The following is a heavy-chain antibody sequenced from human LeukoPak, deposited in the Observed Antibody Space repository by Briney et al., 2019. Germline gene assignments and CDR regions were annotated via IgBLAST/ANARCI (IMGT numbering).Heavy chain of an antibody. CDR2: INPNSGGT. Sequence: ASVKVSCKASGYTFTSYDINWVRQATGQGLEWMGWINPNSGGTNYAQKFQGRVTMTRDTSISTAYMELSRLRSDDTAVYYCARDRIGDTAMVTHHWGQGTLVTVSS. J-gene: IGHJ4*02. D-gene: IGHD5-18*01. CDR1: GYTFTSYD. V-gene: IGHV1-2*02. CDR3: ARDRIGDTAMVTHH.